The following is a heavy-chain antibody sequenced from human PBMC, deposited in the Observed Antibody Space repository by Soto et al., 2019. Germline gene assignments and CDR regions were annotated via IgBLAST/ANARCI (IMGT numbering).Heavy chain of an antibody. CDR1: GGSISSGDYY. D-gene: IGHD2-2*01. CDR2: IYYSGST. V-gene: IGHV4-30-4*02. CDR3: ARAGVPAAETPGPLGYYYMDV. Sequence: SETLSLTCTVSGGSISSGDYYWSWIRQPPGKGLEWIGYIYYSGSTYYNPSLKSRVTISVDTSKNQFSLKLRSDDTAVYYCARAGVPAAETPGPLGYYYMDVWGKGTTVTVSS. J-gene: IGHJ6*03.